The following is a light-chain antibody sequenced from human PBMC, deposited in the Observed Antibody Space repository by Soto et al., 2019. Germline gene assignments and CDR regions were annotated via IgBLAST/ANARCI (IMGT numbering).Light chain of an antibody. V-gene: IGLV3-21*02. CDR2: DDS. J-gene: IGLJ1*01. CDR1: NIGSKS. Sequence: SYELTQPPSMSVAPGQTATITCGGNNIGSKSVQWYQQKSGQAPVLVVYDDSDRPSGIPERFSGSKSGTSASLAITGLQAEDEADYYCQSYDSSLSGSEVFGTGTKLTVL. CDR3: QSYDSSLSGSEV.